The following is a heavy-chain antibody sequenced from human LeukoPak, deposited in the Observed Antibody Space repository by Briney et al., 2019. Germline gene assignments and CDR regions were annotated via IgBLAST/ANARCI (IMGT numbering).Heavy chain of an antibody. CDR1: GYTFTTYW. V-gene: IGHV5-51*01. J-gene: IGHJ4*02. Sequence: GESLEISCKGSGYTFTTYWIAWVRQMPGKGLEWMGIIYPGDSDSRYSPSFQGQVTISADKSISTAYLQWSSLKASDTAMYYCARGTTYYFDYWGQGTLVTVSS. CDR2: IYPGDSDS. CDR3: ARGTTYYFDY. D-gene: IGHD1-14*01.